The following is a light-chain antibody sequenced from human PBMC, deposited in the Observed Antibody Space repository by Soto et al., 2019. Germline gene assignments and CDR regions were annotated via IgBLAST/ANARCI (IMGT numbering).Light chain of an antibody. Sequence: VLKQSPGTLSLSPGERATLSCRAGQSVSSGYLAWYQQKPGQAHRLLIYATYTRATGIPDRFSGSGSGTDFTLTISRLQPEDFAVYYCQQYGPSPLYTCGQGTKLEIK. CDR2: ATY. CDR3: QQYGPSPLYT. J-gene: IGKJ2*01. V-gene: IGKV3-20*01. CDR1: QSVSSGY.